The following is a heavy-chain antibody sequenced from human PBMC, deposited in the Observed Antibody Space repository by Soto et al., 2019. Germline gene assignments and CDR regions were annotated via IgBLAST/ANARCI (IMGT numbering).Heavy chain of an antibody. J-gene: IGHJ5*02. D-gene: IGHD6-13*01. CDR2: ISSSSSYI. V-gene: IGHV3-21*01. CDR1: GFTFSSYS. CDR3: ARDRQQLVPGWFDP. Sequence: EVQLVESGGGLVKPGGSLRLSCAASGFTFSSYSMNWVRQAPGKGLEWVSSISSSSSYIYYADSVKGRFTISRDNAKHSLYLQMNSLRAEDTAVYYCARDRQQLVPGWFDPWGQGTLVTVSS.